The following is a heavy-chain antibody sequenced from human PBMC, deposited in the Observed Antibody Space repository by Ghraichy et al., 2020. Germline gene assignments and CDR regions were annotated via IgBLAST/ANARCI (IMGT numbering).Heavy chain of an antibody. J-gene: IGHJ4*02. Sequence: SETLSLTCTVSGGSISSYYWSWIRQPPGKGLEWIGYIYTSGSTNYNPSLKSRVTISVDTSKNQFSLKLSSVTAADTAVYYCARATTNTYYYDSSGYIFDYWGQGTLVTVSS. CDR3: ARATTNTYYYDSSGYIFDY. CDR2: IYTSGST. D-gene: IGHD3-22*01. CDR1: GGSISSYY. V-gene: IGHV4-4*09.